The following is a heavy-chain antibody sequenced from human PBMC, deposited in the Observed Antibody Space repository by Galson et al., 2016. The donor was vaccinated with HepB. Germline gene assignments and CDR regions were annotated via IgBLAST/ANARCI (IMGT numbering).Heavy chain of an antibody. D-gene: IGHD3-3*01. Sequence: SLRLSCAASGFSIRKYSMQWVRLVPGKGLEWVASISDDGGKTYHVDSVKGRFTISRDTAKNSLYLQMNSLRAEDTAVYFCARVITFYDLMDCWGQGAVVTVSS. J-gene: IGHJ4*02. CDR3: ARVITFYDLMDC. CDR1: GFSIRKYS. CDR2: ISDDGGKT. V-gene: IGHV3-7*03.